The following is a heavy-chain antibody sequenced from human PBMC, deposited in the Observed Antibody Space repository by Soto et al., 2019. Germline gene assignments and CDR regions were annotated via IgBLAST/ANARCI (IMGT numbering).Heavy chain of an antibody. CDR3: ARVPDY. CDR1: GGSISSGGYS. Sequence: TLSLTCAVSGGSISSGGYSWSWIRQPPGKGLELIGYIYHSASTYYNPSLKSRVTISVDRSKNQLSLKLSSVTAADTAVYYCARVPDYRGQGTLVTVSS. J-gene: IGHJ4*02. CDR2: IYHSAST. V-gene: IGHV4-30-2*01.